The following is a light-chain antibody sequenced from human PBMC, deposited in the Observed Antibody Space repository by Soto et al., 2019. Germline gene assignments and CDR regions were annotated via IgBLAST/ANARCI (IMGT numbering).Light chain of an antibody. Sequence: EIVMTQSPATLSVSPGERATLSCMASQSVSSNLAWYQQKPGQAPRLLIYGASTRATGIPARFSGSGSGTEFTLTIRSLESEDFAVYYGQHYNNWPRTFGQGTKVEIK. J-gene: IGKJ1*01. CDR2: GAS. CDR1: QSVSSN. V-gene: IGKV3-15*01. CDR3: QHYNNWPRT.